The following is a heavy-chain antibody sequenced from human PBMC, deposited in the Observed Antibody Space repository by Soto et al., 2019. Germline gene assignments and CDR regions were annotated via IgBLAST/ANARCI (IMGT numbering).Heavy chain of an antibody. CDR3: ARGGGITIFGVVPTNTASNDAFDI. D-gene: IGHD3-3*01. CDR2: INPNSGGT. CDR1: GYTFTGYY. V-gene: IGHV1-2*04. Sequence: QVQLVQSGAEVKKPGASVKVSCKASGYTFTGYYMHWVRQAPGQGLEWMGWINPNSGGTNYAQKFQGWVTMTRDTSISTAYMELSRLRSDDTAVYYCARGGGITIFGVVPTNTASNDAFDIWGQGTMVTVSS. J-gene: IGHJ3*02.